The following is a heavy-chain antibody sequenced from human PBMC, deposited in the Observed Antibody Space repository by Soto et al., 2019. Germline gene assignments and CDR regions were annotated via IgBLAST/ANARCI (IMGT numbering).Heavy chain of an antibody. V-gene: IGHV4-39*01. CDR1: GGSISSSSYY. CDR3: ARSGVLRYFDWPSGAFAY. CDR2: IYYSGST. Sequence: SETLSLTCTVSGGSISSSSYYWGWIRQPPGKGLEWIGSIYYSGSTYYNPSLKSRVTISVDTSKNQFSLKLSSVTAADTAVYYCARSGVLRYFDWPSGAFAYWGQGTLVTVSS. J-gene: IGHJ4*02. D-gene: IGHD3-9*01.